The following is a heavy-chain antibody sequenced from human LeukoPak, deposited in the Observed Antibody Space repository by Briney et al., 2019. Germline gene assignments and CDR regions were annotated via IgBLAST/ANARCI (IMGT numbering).Heavy chain of an antibody. CDR3: ARGAYSSGWYLED. Sequence: SETLSLTCTVSGGSISNYYWIWIRQPPGKGLEWIGYIYYSGTTKYNPSLKSRATISVDTSKNQFSLSLNSVTAADTAVDYCARGAYSSGWYLEDWGQGTLVTVSS. CDR1: GGSISNYY. CDR2: IYYSGTT. D-gene: IGHD6-19*01. V-gene: IGHV4-59*01. J-gene: IGHJ4*02.